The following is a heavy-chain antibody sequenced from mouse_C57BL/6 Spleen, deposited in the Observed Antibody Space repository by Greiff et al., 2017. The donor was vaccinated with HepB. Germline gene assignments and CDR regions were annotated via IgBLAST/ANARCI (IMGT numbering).Heavy chain of an antibody. CDR2: IRNKANNHAT. Sequence: EVKLVESGGGLVQPGGSMKLSCAASGFTFSDAWMDWVRQSPEKGLEWVAEIRNKANNHATYYAESVKGRFTISRDDSKSRVYLQMNSLRAEDTGIYYCTRDGSSPWYFDVWGTGTTVTVSS. CDR3: TRDGSSPWYFDV. CDR1: GFTFSDAW. D-gene: IGHD1-1*01. J-gene: IGHJ1*03. V-gene: IGHV6-6*01.